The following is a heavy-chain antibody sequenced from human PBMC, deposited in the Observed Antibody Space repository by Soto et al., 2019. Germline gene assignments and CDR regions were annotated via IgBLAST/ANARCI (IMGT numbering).Heavy chain of an antibody. CDR3: VKEGSGWYSRGPLDF. Sequence: EVQLLESGGGLVQPGGSLRLSCAASGFTFTNYAMNWVRQAPGKGLEWVSVISGSGGTAYYADSVKGRFTISIDNSNNMLYLQMNRLRAEDTAKYYCVKEGSGWYSRGPLDFWGRGTMVTVSS. D-gene: IGHD6-19*01. V-gene: IGHV3-23*01. J-gene: IGHJ3*01. CDR1: GFTFTNYA. CDR2: ISGSGGTA.